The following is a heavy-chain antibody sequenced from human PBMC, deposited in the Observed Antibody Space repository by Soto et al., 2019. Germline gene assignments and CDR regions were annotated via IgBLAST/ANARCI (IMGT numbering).Heavy chain of an antibody. J-gene: IGHJ4*02. Sequence: SSETLSLTCIVSGGFISSGDYYWTWIRQPPGKGLEWIGNIYYSGTTYYNPSLESRVTISVDMSKNQFSLKMSSVTAADSAVYYCARSDKVTGTYHSDSCGHFEYWGQGTLVTVSS. V-gene: IGHV4-30-4*01. CDR1: GGFISSGDYY. D-gene: IGHD3-22*01. CDR2: IYYSGTT. CDR3: ARSDKVTGTYHSDSCGHFEY.